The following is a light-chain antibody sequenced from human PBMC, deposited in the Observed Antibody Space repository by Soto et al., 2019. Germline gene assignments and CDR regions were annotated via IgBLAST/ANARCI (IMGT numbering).Light chain of an antibody. CDR2: AAS. CDR1: QSISSY. Sequence: DIQMKPYPSSLSAYVGDKVTNTCRASQSISSYLNWYQQKPGKAPKLLIYAASSLQSGVPSRFSGSGSGTDFTLTISSLQPEDFATYYCQQSYSTPHTFGQGTRLEIK. J-gene: IGKJ5*01. CDR3: QQSYSTPHT. V-gene: IGKV1-39*01.